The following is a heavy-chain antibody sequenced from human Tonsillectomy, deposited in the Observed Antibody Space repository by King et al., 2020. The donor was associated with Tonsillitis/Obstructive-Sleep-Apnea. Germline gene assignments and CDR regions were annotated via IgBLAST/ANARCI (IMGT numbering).Heavy chain of an antibody. J-gene: IGHJ3*02. CDR1: GGSVSSRSSY. V-gene: IGHV4-39*01. Sequence: QMQLQESGPGLLKPSETLSLTCTVSGGSVSSRSSYWGWIRQPPGKGLEWIGSMSYSGSTYYNPPLESRVTISVDTSKRQFSLNLRSVTAADTAVYYCARHGYGTGGACYRGGFDIWGQGTMVTVSS. CDR2: MSYSGST. D-gene: IGHD2-8*02. CDR3: ARHGYGTGGACYRGGFDI.